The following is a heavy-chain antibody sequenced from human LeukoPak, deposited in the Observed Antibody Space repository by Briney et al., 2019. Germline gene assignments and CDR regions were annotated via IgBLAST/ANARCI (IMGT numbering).Heavy chain of an antibody. V-gene: IGHV3-30*02. CDR3: AKGPPSDYYGSSGYYYPFHYYMDV. D-gene: IGHD3-22*01. Sequence: PGGSLRLSCAVSGFSISHCGMHWVRQAPGKGLEWVAFIRHDGHNKYHADSVTGRFTISRDNSDNTLYLQMDSLRAEDTAMYYCAKGPPSDYYGSSGYYYPFHYYMDVWGKGTTVTVSS. CDR2: IRHDGHNK. CDR1: GFSISHCG. J-gene: IGHJ6*03.